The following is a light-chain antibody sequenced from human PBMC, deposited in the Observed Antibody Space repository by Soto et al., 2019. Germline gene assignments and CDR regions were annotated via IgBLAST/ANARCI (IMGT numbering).Light chain of an antibody. CDR3: CSYTSTYTLV. Sequence: QSALTQPASVSGSPGQSITISCTGTSSDIGTYNSVSWYQHHPGKAPKLLIFEVIDRPSGVSDRFSGSKSGNTASLTISGLQPEDEADHYCCSYTSTYTLVFGGGTKVTVL. CDR1: SSDIGTYNS. V-gene: IGLV2-14*01. J-gene: IGLJ3*02. CDR2: EVI.